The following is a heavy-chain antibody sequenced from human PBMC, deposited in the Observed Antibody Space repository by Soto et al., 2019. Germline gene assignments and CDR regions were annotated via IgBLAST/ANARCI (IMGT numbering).Heavy chain of an antibody. CDR2: IIPIFGTA. V-gene: IGHV1-69*01. CDR1: GGTFSSYA. Sequence: QVQLVQSGAEVKKPGSSVKVSCKASGGTFSSYAISWVRQAPGQGLEWMGGIIPIFGTANYAQKFQGRVTITADESTSTAYMELSSLRSEDTAVYYCARDRPTYYYGSGVSHNWFDPWGQGTLVTVSS. D-gene: IGHD3-10*01. J-gene: IGHJ5*02. CDR3: ARDRPTYYYGSGVSHNWFDP.